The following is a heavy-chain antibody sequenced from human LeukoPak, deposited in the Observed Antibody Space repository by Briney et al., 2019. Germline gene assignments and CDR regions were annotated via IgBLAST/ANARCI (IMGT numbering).Heavy chain of an antibody. Sequence: SETLSLTCAVYGGSFSGYYWSRIRQPPGKGLEWIGEINHSGSTNYNPSLKSRVTISVDTSKNQFSLKLSSVTAADTAVYYCARRDIVATIIYFDYWGQGTLVTVSS. V-gene: IGHV4-34*01. D-gene: IGHD5-12*01. CDR3: ARRDIVATIIYFDY. CDR1: GGSFSGYY. J-gene: IGHJ4*02. CDR2: INHSGST.